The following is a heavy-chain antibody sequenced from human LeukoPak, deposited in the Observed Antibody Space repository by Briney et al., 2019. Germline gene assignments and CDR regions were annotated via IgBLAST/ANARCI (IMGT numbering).Heavy chain of an antibody. CDR2: INHSGST. J-gene: IGHJ4*02. CDR3: ARGVSKIYSSGYRAKAEFDY. V-gene: IGHV4-34*01. CDR1: GGSFSGYY. D-gene: IGHD3-22*01. Sequence: SETLSLTCAVYGGSFSGYYWSWIRQPPGKGLEWIGEINHSGSTNYNPSLKSRVTISVDTSKNQFSLKLSSVTAADTAVYYCARGVSKIYSSGYRAKAEFDYRGQGTLVTVSS.